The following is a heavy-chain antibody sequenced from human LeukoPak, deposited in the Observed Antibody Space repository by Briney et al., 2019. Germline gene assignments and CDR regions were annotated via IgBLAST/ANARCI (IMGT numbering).Heavy chain of an antibody. D-gene: IGHD3-10*01. CDR2: ISGSGGST. CDR1: GFTFSSYA. J-gene: IGHJ6*02. Sequence: TGGSLRLSCAASGFTFSSYAMSWVRQAPGKGLEWVSAISGSGGSTYYADLVKGRFTISRDNSKNTLYLQTNSMRAEDTAVYYCAKRAGITMVRGKDEDRRKYYGMDVWGQGTTVTVSS. V-gene: IGHV3-23*01. CDR3: AKRAGITMVRGKDEDRRKYYGMDV.